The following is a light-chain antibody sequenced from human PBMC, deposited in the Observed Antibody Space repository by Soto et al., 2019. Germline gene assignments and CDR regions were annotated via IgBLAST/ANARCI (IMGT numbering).Light chain of an antibody. V-gene: IGKV3-20*01. CDR2: GAS. CDR1: QSVSTSY. J-gene: IGKJ1*01. CDR3: QEYGASPRT. Sequence: EIVLTQSPGTLSLSPGERATLSCRASQSVSTSYLAWYHHKPGQAPRLLIYGASHTSTGITDRFSGSGTGTDFTLSISRVELEDLGVYDCQEYGASPRTFGQGTKVDIK.